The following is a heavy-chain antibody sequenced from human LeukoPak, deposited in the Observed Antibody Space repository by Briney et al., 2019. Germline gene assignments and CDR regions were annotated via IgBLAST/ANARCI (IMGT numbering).Heavy chain of an antibody. CDR3: ARDQGYCSSTSCYPRY. J-gene: IGHJ4*02. V-gene: IGHV3-11*01. CDR1: GFTFSDYY. D-gene: IGHD2-2*01. Sequence: GGSLRLSCAASGFTFSDYYMSWIRQAPGKGLEWVSYISSSDSSIYYADSVKGRFTISRDNAKNSLYLQMNSLRAEDTAVYYCARDQGYCSSTSCYPRYWGQGTLVTVSS. CDR2: ISSSDSSI.